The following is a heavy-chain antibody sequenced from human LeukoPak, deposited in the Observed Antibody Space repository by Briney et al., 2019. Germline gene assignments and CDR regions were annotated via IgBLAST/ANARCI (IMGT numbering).Heavy chain of an antibody. J-gene: IGHJ4*02. CDR3: ARPPHIGSSLDY. D-gene: IGHD1-26*01. Sequence: GGSLRLSCAASGFTFSGYAMHWVRQAPGKGLEWVAVISYDGSNKYYADSVKGRFTISRDNSKNTLYLQMNSLRVEDTAVYYCARPPHIGSSLDYWGQGTLVTVSS. CDR2: ISYDGSNK. CDR1: GFTFSGYA. V-gene: IGHV3-30-3*01.